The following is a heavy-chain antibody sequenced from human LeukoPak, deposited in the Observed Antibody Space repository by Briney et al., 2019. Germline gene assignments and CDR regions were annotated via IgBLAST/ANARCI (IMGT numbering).Heavy chain of an antibody. Sequence: PGGSLRLSCGTSGLTLNNYYMTGVRQAPGKGGEGVAHIMEDGSEKHYVDSVKGRFTISRDNAKNSLYLQMNSLRAEDTAVYYCARDGGSGADYWGQGTLVSVSS. V-gene: IGHV3-7*01. D-gene: IGHD3-16*01. CDR3: ARDGGSGADY. CDR2: IMEDGSEK. J-gene: IGHJ4*02. CDR1: GLTLNNYY.